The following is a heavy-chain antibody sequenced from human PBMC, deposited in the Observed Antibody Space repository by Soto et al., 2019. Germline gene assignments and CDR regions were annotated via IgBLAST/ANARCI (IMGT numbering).Heavy chain of an antibody. V-gene: IGHV4-39*01. CDR1: GGSISSSSYY. D-gene: IGHD3-3*01. Sequence: PSETLSLTCTVSGGSISSSSYYWGWIRQPPGKGLEWIGSIYYSGSTYYNPSLKSRVTISVDTSKNQFSLKLSSVTAADTAVYYCARHRKYYDFWSGYPDYFDYWGRGTLVTVSS. J-gene: IGHJ4*02. CDR3: ARHRKYYDFWSGYPDYFDY. CDR2: IYYSGST.